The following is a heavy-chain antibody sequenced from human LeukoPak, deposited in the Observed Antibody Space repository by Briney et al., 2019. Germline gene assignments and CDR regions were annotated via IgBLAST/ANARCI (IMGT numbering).Heavy chain of an antibody. CDR2: MNPNSGNT. D-gene: IGHD3-9*01. Sequence: ASVKVSCKASVYTFTSYDINWVRQATGQGLEWMGWMNPNSGNTGYAQKFQGRVTMTRNTSISTAYMELSSLRSEDTAVYYCARSPLTGLNWFDPWGQGTLVTVSS. J-gene: IGHJ5*02. CDR3: ARSPLTGLNWFDP. V-gene: IGHV1-8*01. CDR1: VYTFTSYD.